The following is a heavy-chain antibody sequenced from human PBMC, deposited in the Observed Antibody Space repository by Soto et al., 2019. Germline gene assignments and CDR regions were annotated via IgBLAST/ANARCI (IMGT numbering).Heavy chain of an antibody. CDR2: IKSDGSST. V-gene: IGHV3-74*01. CDR3: AGGAAGGSGNRDY. CDR1: GFAFSNYL. Sequence: EVQLVESGGGLVQPGGSLRLSCAASGFAFSNYLMHWVRQVPGKWLVWVSRIKSDGSSTTYADSVRGRFTISRDNAKNTLYLQMNSLRAEDTAVYYCAGGAAGGSGNRDYWGQGSLVTVSS. J-gene: IGHJ4*02. D-gene: IGHD1-26*01.